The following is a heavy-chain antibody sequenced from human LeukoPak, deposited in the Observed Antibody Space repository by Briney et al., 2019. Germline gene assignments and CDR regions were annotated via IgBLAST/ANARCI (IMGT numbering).Heavy chain of an antibody. J-gene: IGHJ4*02. Sequence: HPGGSLRLSCAASGFTFSSYAMSWVRQAPGKGLEWVSAISGSGGSTYYADSVKGRFTISRDNSKNTLYLQMNSLRAEDTAVYYCAKLGDIVLMVHAFYFDYWGQGTLVTVSS. CDR3: AKLGDIVLMVHAFYFDY. CDR2: ISGSGGST. V-gene: IGHV3-23*01. CDR1: GFTFSSYA. D-gene: IGHD2-8*01.